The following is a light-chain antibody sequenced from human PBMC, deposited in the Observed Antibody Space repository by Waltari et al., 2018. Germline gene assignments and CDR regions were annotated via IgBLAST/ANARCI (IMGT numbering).Light chain of an antibody. J-gene: IGLJ2*01. CDR1: SSDVGGYNY. Sequence: QSALTQPPSASGSPGPSVTISCTGTSSDVGGYNYVSWYQQHPGKAPKLMIYEVTKRPSGVPDRFSGSKSGDTASLTVSGLQVDDEADYYCSSYAGRNNFVVFGGGTKLTVL. V-gene: IGLV2-8*01. CDR2: EVT. CDR3: SSYAGRNNFVV.